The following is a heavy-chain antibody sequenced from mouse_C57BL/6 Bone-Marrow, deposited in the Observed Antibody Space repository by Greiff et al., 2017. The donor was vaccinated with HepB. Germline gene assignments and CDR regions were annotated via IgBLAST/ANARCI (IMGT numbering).Heavy chain of an antibody. J-gene: IGHJ3*01. CDR2: IWGVGST. CDR3: ASVQIGFAY. V-gene: IGHV2-6*01. D-gene: IGHD2-14*01. Sequence: VQLVESGPGLVAPSQSLSITCTVSGFSLPSYGVDWVRQSPGKGLEWLGVIWGVGSTNYNSALKSRLSISKDNSKSQVFLKMNSLQTDDTAMYYCASVQIGFAYWGQGTLVTVSA. CDR1: GFSLPSYG.